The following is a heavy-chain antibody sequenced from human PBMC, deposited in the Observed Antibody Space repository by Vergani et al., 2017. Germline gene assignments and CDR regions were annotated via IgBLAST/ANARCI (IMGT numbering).Heavy chain of an antibody. CDR2: IIPIFGTA. D-gene: IGHD5-18*01. CDR3: ARDAALADTAMVSPFGY. V-gene: IGHV1-69*01. J-gene: IGHJ4*02. Sequence: QVQLVQSGAEVKKPGSSVKVSCKASGGTFSSYAISWVRQAPGQGLEWMGGIIPIFGTANYAQKFQGRVTITADESTSTAYMELSSLRSEDTAVYYCARDAALADTAMVSPFGYWGQGTLVTVSS. CDR1: GGTFSSYA.